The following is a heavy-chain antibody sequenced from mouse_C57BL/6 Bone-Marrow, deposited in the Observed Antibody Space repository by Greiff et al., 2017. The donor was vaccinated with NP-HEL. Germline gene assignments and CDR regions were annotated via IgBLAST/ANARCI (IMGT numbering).Heavy chain of an antibody. CDR1: GYTFTSYW. V-gene: IGHV1-61*01. J-gene: IGHJ2*01. CDR3: ARGGYYGNYLVYFDY. Sequence: QVQLQQPGAELVRPGSSVKLSCKASGYTFTSYWMDWVKQRPGQGLEWIGNIYPSDSETHYNQKFKDQATLTVDKSSSTAYMQLSSLTSEDSAVYYGARGGYYGNYLVYFDYWGQGTTLTVSS. CDR2: IYPSDSET. D-gene: IGHD2-1*01.